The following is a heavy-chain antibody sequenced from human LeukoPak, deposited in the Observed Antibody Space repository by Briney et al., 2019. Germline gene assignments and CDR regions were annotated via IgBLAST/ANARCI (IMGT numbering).Heavy chain of an antibody. CDR2: IYYSGST. D-gene: IGHD1-26*01. CDR1: GGSISSDY. CDR3: AGGTYYYFDY. V-gene: IGHV4-59*01. Sequence: SETLSLTCTVSGGSISSDYWSWIRQPPGKGLEWIGYIYYSGSTNYNPSLKSRVTISVDTSKNQFSLKVSSVTAADTAIYYCAGGTYYYFDYWGQGTLVTVSS. J-gene: IGHJ4*02.